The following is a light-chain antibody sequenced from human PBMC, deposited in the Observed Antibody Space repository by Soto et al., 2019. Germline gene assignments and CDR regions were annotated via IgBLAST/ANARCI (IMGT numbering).Light chain of an antibody. V-gene: IGLV1-44*01. CDR1: SSNIESNP. CDR2: SDN. Sequence: QSVLTQPLSASGTPGQRVTISRSGSSSNIESNPVSWYQQLPGTAPKSLIYSDNQRPSGVPDRISGSRSGTSASLAISGLQSEDEAEYYCAAWDDSLRGRVFGGGTKLTVL. J-gene: IGLJ2*01. CDR3: AAWDDSLRGRV.